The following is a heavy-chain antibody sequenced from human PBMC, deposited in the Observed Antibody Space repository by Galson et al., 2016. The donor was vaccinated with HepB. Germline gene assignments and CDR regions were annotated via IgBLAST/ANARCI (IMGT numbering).Heavy chain of an antibody. CDR3: ARRGDDYDSSNYYVS. Sequence: SLRLSCAASGFTFTSYAMSWVRQAPGKGLEWVSYISSSSRAIYYADSVKGRFIISRDNARKSVYLQMNSLRDEDSAVYYCARRGDDYDSSNYYVSWGQGTLVTVSS. J-gene: IGHJ4*02. CDR1: GFTFTSYA. CDR2: ISSSSRAI. V-gene: IGHV3-48*02. D-gene: IGHD3-22*01.